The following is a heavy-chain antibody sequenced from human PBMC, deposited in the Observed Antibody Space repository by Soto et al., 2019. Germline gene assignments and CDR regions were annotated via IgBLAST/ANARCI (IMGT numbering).Heavy chain of an antibody. Sequence: EVQLLESGGGLVQPGGSLRLSCAASGFTFSSYAMRWVRQAPGKGLEWVSAISGSGGSTYYADSVKGRFTISRDNSKNTRYLQRNGLRAEDTAVYYGARRGSGSYYDYWGQGTLVTVSS. CDR2: ISGSGGST. CDR1: GFTFSSYA. J-gene: IGHJ4*02. D-gene: IGHD1-26*01. CDR3: ARRGSGSYYDY. V-gene: IGHV3-23*01.